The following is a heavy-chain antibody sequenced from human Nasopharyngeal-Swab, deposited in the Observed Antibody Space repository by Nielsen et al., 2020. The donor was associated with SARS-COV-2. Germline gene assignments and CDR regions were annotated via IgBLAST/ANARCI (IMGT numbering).Heavy chain of an antibody. CDR1: GYTFTSYG. CDR2: ISAYNGNT. D-gene: IGHD5-24*01. CDR3: ARLRDGYIPSGVGYFDL. Sequence: ASVKVSCKASGYTFTSYGISWVRQAPGQGLEWMGWISAYNGNTNYAQKLQGRVTMTTDTSTSTAYMELSSLRSEDTAVYYCARLRDGYIPSGVGYFDLWGRGTLVTVSS. J-gene: IGHJ2*01. V-gene: IGHV1-18*01.